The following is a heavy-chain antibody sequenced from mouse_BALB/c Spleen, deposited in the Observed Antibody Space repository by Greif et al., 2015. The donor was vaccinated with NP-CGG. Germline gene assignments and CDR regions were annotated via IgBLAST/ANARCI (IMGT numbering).Heavy chain of an antibody. CDR1: GFSLTSYG. CDR2: IWAGGST. J-gene: IGHJ4*01. CDR3: ARDRAFYAMDY. V-gene: IGHV2-9*02. D-gene: IGHD3-1*01. Sequence: VKLMESGPGLVAPSQSLSITCTVSGFSLTSYGVHWVRQPPGKGLEWLGVIWAGGSTNYNSALMSRLSISKGNSKSQVFLKMNSLQTDDTAMYYCARDRAFYAMDYWGQGTSVTVSS.